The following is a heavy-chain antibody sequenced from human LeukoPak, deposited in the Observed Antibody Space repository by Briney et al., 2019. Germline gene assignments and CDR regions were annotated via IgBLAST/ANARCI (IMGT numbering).Heavy chain of an antibody. D-gene: IGHD6-13*01. J-gene: IGHJ6*03. CDR1: GFTFISYS. CDR2: IVTSSSYI. Sequence: GGSLLLSCGASGFTFISYSMNWGRQAPGKGLEGGSSIVTSSSYIYYADSLKGRFTISRDNAKNSLYLQMNSLRAEDTAVYYCARYSSSWYNSYYYYYMDVWGKGTTVTISS. V-gene: IGHV3-21*01. CDR3: ARYSSSWYNSYYYYYMDV.